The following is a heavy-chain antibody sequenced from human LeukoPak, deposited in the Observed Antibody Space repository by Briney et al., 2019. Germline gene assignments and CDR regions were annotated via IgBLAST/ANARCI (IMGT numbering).Heavy chain of an antibody. CDR3: ARDPNSAL. CDR1: GGSISSSY. D-gene: IGHD2-21*01. CDR2: VYTSGST. Sequence: PSETLSLTCTVSGGSISSSYWSWIRQPAGKGLEWIGRVYTSGSTNYNYNPSLKSRLTMSVGTSKNQFSLKLSSVTAADTAVYYCARDPNSALWGQGTLVTVSS. V-gene: IGHV4-4*07. J-gene: IGHJ4*02.